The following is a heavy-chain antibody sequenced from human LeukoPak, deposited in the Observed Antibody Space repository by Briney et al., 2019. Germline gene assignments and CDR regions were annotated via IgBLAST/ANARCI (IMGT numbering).Heavy chain of an antibody. Sequence: SETLSLTCTVSGGSISSSTFYWGWIRQPPGKGLEWIGSLYYSGSTYYNPSLKSRVTISVDTSKNQFSLKLSSVTAADTAVYYCARETYYYDSSGYEEGDYWGQGTLVTVSS. CDR2: LYYSGST. J-gene: IGHJ4*02. CDR1: GGSISSSTFY. V-gene: IGHV4-39*07. CDR3: ARETYYYDSSGYEEGDY. D-gene: IGHD3-22*01.